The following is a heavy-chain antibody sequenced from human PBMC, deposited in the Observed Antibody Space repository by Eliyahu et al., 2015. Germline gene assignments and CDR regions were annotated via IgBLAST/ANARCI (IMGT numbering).Heavy chain of an antibody. Sequence: QVQLVQSGAEVKKPGSSVKVSCXASGGTFSSXAISWVRQAPGQGLEWMGGIIPIFGTANYAQKFQGRVTITADESTSTAYMELSSLRSEDTAVYYCARALGYYDSSGYSHRFDYWGQGTLVTVPS. D-gene: IGHD3-22*01. CDR1: GGTFSSXA. CDR2: IIPIFGTA. V-gene: IGHV1-69*01. J-gene: IGHJ4*02. CDR3: ARALGYYDSSGYSHRFDY.